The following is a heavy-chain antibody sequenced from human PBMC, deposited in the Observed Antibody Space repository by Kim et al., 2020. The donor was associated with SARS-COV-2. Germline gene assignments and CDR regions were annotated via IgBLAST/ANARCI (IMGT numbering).Heavy chain of an antibody. CDR1: GGSISSGGYY. Sequence: SETLSLTCTVSGGSISSGGYYWNWIRQHPGKGLEWIGYIYYSGSTYYNPSLKSRVTISEDTSKNQFSLKLSSVTAADTAVYYCAYGSGSYVYENWDQGTL. CDR2: IYYSGST. CDR3: AYGSGSYVYEN. V-gene: IGHV4-31*03. J-gene: IGHJ4*02. D-gene: IGHD3-10*01.